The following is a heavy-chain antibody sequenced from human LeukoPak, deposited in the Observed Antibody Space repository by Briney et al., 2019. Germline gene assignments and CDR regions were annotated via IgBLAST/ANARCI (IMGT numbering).Heavy chain of an antibody. Sequence: GASVKVSCKASGYTFTGYYMHWVRQAPGQGLEWMGWINPNSGGTNYAQKFQGRLTITADESTSTAYMELSSLRAEDTAVYYCARDLVGSHTSYSSGAWDYWGQGTLVTVSS. D-gene: IGHD3-9*01. J-gene: IGHJ4*02. CDR1: GYTFTGYY. CDR2: INPNSGGT. V-gene: IGHV1-2*02. CDR3: ARDLVGSHTSYSSGAWDY.